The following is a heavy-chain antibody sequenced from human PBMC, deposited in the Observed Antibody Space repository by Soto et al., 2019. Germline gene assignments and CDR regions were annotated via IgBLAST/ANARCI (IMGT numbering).Heavy chain of an antibody. CDR3: ARTIKYSSSWYRGDYYYYGMDV. J-gene: IGHJ6*02. CDR2: IYYSGST. Sequence: SETLSLTCTVSGGSISSSSYYWGWIRQPPGKGLEWIGSIYYSGSTYYNPSLKSRVTISVDTSKNQFSLKLSSVTAADTAVYYCARTIKYSSSWYRGDYYYYGMDVWGQGTTVTVSS. CDR1: GGSISSSSYY. V-gene: IGHV4-39*01. D-gene: IGHD6-13*01.